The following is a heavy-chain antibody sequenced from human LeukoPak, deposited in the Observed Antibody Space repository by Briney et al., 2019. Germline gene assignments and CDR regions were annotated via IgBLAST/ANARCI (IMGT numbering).Heavy chain of an antibody. CDR3: ARGVYYYDSSRPGDY. J-gene: IGHJ4*02. CDR2: ISSSSTTI. CDR1: GFIFSSYS. V-gene: IGHV3-48*01. Sequence: GGALRLSCAASGFIFSSYSIEWVRQAPGRGLGGVSYISSSSTTIYYADSVKGRFTISRDNSKNTLYLQMNSLRAEDTAVYYCARGVYYYDSSRPGDYWGQGTLVTVSS. D-gene: IGHD3-22*01.